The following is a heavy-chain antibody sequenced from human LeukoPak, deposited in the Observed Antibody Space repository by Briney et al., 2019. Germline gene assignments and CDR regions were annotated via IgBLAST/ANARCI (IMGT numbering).Heavy chain of an antibody. D-gene: IGHD3-22*01. J-gene: IGHJ4*02. CDR3: ASLRFRGGYYDSSGYRY. V-gene: IGHV4-39*07. Sequence: PSETLSLTCTVSGASIAGSSNYWVCIRPPPGTGLEWVVNIYYSGNTYNNPSLKSRVTISVDTSKNQFSLNLASVTAADTAVYYCASLRFRGGYYDSSGYRYWGQGTLVTVSS. CDR1: GASIAGSSNY. CDR2: IYYSGNT.